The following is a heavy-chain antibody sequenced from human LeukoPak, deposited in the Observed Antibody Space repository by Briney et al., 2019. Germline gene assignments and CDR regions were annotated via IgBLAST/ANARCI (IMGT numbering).Heavy chain of an antibody. J-gene: IGHJ4*02. D-gene: IGHD2/OR15-2a*01. Sequence: SETLSLTCTVSAVSISSYYWSWIRQPPGKGLEWITYISDIGSINYNPSLKSRVTISLDTSKNQFSLKLSSVTAADTAVYYCAGHHPRNTVDFWGQGTLVTVSS. CDR2: ISDIGSI. V-gene: IGHV4-59*08. CDR3: AGHHPRNTVDF. CDR1: AVSISSYY.